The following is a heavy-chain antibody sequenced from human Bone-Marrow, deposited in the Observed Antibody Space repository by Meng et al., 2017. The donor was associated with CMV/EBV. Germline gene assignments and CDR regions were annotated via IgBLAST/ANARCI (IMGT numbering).Heavy chain of an antibody. D-gene: IGHD2-2*01. CDR3: ATDIVVVPPHAFDI. V-gene: IGHV3-11*04. Sequence: LSLTCAASGFTFSDYYMSWIRQAPGKGLEWVSYISSSGSTIYYADSVKGRFTISRDNAKNSLYLQMNSLRAEDTAVYYCATDIVVVPPHAFDIWGQGTMVTVSS. CDR2: ISSSGSTI. CDR1: GFTFSDYY. J-gene: IGHJ3*02.